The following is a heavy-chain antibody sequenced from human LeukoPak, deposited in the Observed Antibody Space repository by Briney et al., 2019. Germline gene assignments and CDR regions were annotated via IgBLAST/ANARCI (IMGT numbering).Heavy chain of an antibody. Sequence: TGGSLRLSCAASGFTVSSNYMSWVRQAPGKGLEWVSVIYSGGSTYYADSVKGRFTISRDNSKNTLYLQMNSLRAEDTAVYYCAREREGYSSSWYFDYWGQGTLVTVSS. CDR1: GFTVSSNY. V-gene: IGHV3-53*01. CDR2: IYSGGST. J-gene: IGHJ4*02. CDR3: AREREGYSSSWYFDY. D-gene: IGHD6-13*01.